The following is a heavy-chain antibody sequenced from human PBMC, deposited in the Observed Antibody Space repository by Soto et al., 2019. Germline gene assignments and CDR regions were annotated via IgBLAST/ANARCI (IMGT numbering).Heavy chain of an antibody. CDR3: EITMVRGVPENYYGMDV. V-gene: IGHV1-69*06. Sequence: SVKVSCKASGGTFSSYAISWVRQAPGQGLEWMGGIIPIFGTANYAQKFQGRVTITADKSTSAAYMELSSLRSEDTAVYYCEITMVRGVPENYYGMDVWGQGTTVTVSS. D-gene: IGHD3-10*01. CDR1: GGTFSSYA. CDR2: IIPIFGTA. J-gene: IGHJ6*02.